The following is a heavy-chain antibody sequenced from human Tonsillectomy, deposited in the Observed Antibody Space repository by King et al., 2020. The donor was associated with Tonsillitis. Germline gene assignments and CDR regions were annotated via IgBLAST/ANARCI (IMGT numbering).Heavy chain of an antibody. CDR2: IKQDGSEK. Sequence: VQLVESGGGLVQPGGSLRLSCAASGFTFSSYWMSWVRQAPRKGLEWVANIKQDGSEKNYVDSVKGRFTTSRDNAKNSLYLQMNSLRAEDTAVYYCARGRGYSGYNPFWGQGTLVTVSS. V-gene: IGHV3-7*01. J-gene: IGHJ4*02. CDR1: GFTFSSYW. D-gene: IGHD5-12*01. CDR3: ARGRGYSGYNPF.